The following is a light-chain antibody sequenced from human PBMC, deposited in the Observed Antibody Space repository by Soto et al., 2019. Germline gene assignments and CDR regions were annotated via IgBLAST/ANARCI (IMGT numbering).Light chain of an antibody. CDR1: SSDVGNYNY. Sequence: QSALTQPVSVSGSPGQSITMSCSGTSSDVGNYNYVSWYQQHPGKAPKLIIFDVSNRPSGIPNRFSGSKSGNTASLTISGLQAEDEGDYYCSSYTSTSIVIFGGGTKLTVL. CDR2: DVS. V-gene: IGLV2-14*01. J-gene: IGLJ2*01. CDR3: SSYTSTSIVI.